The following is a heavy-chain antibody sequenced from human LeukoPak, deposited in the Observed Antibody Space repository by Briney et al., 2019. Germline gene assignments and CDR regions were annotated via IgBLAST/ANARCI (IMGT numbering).Heavy chain of an antibody. V-gene: IGHV3-30*02. CDR1: GFTFSSYG. D-gene: IGHD3-9*01. Sequence: GGSLTLSCAASGFTFSSYGMHWVRQAPGKGMEWVAFIRYDGSNKYYADSVKGRFTISRDNSKNTLYLQMNSLRAEDTAVYYCAKGSSRYFDWSGTDYWGQGTLVTVSS. J-gene: IGHJ4*02. CDR2: IRYDGSNK. CDR3: AKGSSRYFDWSGTDY.